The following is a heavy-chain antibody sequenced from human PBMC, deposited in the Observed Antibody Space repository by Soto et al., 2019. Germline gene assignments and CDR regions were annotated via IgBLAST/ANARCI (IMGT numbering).Heavy chain of an antibody. V-gene: IGHV4-4*07. CDR2: IDNSGST. CDR3: ARGGQDFWSGPFDY. D-gene: IGHD3-3*01. CDR1: GGSISNYF. Sequence: RSETLSLTCTVSGGSISNYFCNWIRQPAGKGLEWIGRIDNSGSTNYNPSLKSRITMSADTSRNQFSLKLNSVTAADTAVYYCARGGQDFWSGPFDYWGQGALVTVSS. J-gene: IGHJ4*02.